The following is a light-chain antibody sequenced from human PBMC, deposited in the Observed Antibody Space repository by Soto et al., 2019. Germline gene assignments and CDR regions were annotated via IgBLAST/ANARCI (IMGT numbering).Light chain of an antibody. Sequence: QSVLTQPPSASGSPGQSVTISCTGTSSDVGGYNYVSWYQQHPGKAPKLMIYEVSKRPSGVPDRFSGSKSGNTASLTVSGLQAEDEADYYCCSYAGSYTYDVFGTGKKGIVL. J-gene: IGLJ1*01. CDR3: CSYAGSYTYDV. V-gene: IGLV2-8*01. CDR1: SSDVGGYNY. CDR2: EVS.